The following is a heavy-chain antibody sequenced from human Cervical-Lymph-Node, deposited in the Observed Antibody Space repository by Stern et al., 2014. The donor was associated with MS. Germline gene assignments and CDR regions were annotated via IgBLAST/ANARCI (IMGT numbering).Heavy chain of an antibody. CDR3: ASSLVVSGH. V-gene: IGHV1-69*06. CDR1: GGTFTTHP. D-gene: IGHD2-8*02. CDR2: IIPFLNTA. J-gene: IGHJ4*02. Sequence: EHLVESGAEVKKPGSSVKVSCKASGGTFTTHPITWWRQAPGQGLEWMGGIIPFLNTANYAQKFQGRITITADKSTGTTYMEISSLRFDDTAVYYCASSLVVSGHWGQGTLVIVS.